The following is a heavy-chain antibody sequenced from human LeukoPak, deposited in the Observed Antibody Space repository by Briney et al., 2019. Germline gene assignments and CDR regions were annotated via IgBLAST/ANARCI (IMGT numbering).Heavy chain of an antibody. CDR1: GGSVSSDRYF. V-gene: IGHV4-61*01. Sequence: PSETLSLTCTVSGGSVSSDRYFWTWIRQPPGKGLEWIGYIYYSGSTNYNPSLKSRVTISLDTPKNQFSLKLSSVTTADTAVYYCARSVVTLYWYFDLWGRGTLVTVSS. D-gene: IGHD4-23*01. J-gene: IGHJ2*01. CDR2: IYYSGST. CDR3: ARSVVTLYWYFDL.